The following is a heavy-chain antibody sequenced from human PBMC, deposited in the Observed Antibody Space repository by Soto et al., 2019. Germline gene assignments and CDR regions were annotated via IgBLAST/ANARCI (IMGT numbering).Heavy chain of an antibody. CDR1: GFTFSSYT. Sequence: DAQLVESGGGLVKPGGSLRLACAASGFTFSSYTLNWLRQAPGKGLEWVYSIGISGDSTYYADSLRGRFTISRDNARASLYLQMDSLRVEDTAMYFCTRDGEPLWCHGTMV. J-gene: IGHJ3*01. CDR2: IGISGDST. CDR3: TRDGEPL. D-gene: IGHD3-3*01. V-gene: IGHV3-21*01.